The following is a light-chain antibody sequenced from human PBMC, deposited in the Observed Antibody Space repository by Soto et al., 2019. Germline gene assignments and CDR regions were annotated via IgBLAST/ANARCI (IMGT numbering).Light chain of an antibody. V-gene: IGKV3-20*01. CDR1: RSVTNNY. CDR2: GAS. CDR3: QQHGSSPIT. J-gene: IGKJ5*01. Sequence: PGERATLSCRASRSVTNNYLAWHQQKPGQTPRLLIYGASSRATGIPDRFGGSGSGTDFTLTISRLEPEDFAVYYCQQHGSSPITFGQGTRLEIK.